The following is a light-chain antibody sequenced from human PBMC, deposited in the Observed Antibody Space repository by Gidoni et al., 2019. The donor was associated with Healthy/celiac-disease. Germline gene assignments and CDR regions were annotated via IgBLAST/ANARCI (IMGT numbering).Light chain of an antibody. J-gene: IGLJ2*01. CDR2: ELS. Sequence: ALTQPPSAAGSPGQSVTISCTGTSSDFGCYNYVSWYQQHPGKAPKLMIYELSKRPSWVPDRFSGYNSGNTASLPVSGLQAEDEADYYCSSYAGSNPIFGGGTTLTVL. V-gene: IGLV2-8*01. CDR3: SSYAGSNPI. CDR1: SSDFGCYNY.